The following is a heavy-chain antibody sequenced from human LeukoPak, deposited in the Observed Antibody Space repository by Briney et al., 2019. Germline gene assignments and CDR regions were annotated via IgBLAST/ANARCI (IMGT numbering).Heavy chain of an antibody. J-gene: IGHJ6*03. CDR2: LLPIFGTA. Sequence: SVKVSCKASGGTFSSYAISWVRQAPGQGLEWRGGLLPIFGTANYAQKFQGRVTITADESTSTAYMELSSLRSEDTAVYYCARGLAARRLYYYYMDVWGKGTTVTVSS. CDR1: GGTFSSYA. CDR3: ARGLAARRLYYYYMDV. V-gene: IGHV1-69*01. D-gene: IGHD6-6*01.